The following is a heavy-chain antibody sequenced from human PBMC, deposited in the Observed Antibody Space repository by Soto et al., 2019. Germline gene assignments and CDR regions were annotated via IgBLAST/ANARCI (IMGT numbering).Heavy chain of an antibody. V-gene: IGHV4-59*02. CDR3: ASTMAPEYFQQ. J-gene: IGHJ1*01. D-gene: IGHD3-10*01. Sequence: SETLSLTCSVSGGSVKNYYWSWIRQPPGKGLEWIGFFLYGGNTDYNPSLRSRVTISVDTPENQISLRLTSVTAADTAIYYCASTMAPEYFQQWGQGTLVIVSS. CDR2: FLYGGNT. CDR1: GGSVKNYY.